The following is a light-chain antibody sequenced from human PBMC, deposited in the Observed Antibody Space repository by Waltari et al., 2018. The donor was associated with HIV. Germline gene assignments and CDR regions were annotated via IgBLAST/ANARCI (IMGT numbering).Light chain of an antibody. CDR2: PTN. CDR1: ISNIGSNT. J-gene: IGLJ3*02. CDR3: ATWDDSLNGPV. Sequence: QSVLTQPPSASGTPGQRVTISCSGSISNIGSNTVNWYQQLPGTAPKLRIDPTNQRPSGVPDRFSGSKSGASASLAISGLQSDDEADYYCATWDDSLNGPVFGGGTKLTVL. V-gene: IGLV1-44*01.